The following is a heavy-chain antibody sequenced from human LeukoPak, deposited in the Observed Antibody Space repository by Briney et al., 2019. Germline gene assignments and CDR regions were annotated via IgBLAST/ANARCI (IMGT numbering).Heavy chain of an antibody. CDR3: ARDVVGSLDY. V-gene: IGHV3-7*01. D-gene: IGHD2-15*01. J-gene: IGHJ4*02. Sequence: GGSLRLSCAASGFSFNSYWMSWVRQAPGKGPEWVANMKQDGSARHYADSVKGRFTISRDNAQNSVYLRMNSLRAEDTAVYYCARDVVGSLDYWGLGTLVTVSS. CDR2: MKQDGSAR. CDR1: GFSFNSYW.